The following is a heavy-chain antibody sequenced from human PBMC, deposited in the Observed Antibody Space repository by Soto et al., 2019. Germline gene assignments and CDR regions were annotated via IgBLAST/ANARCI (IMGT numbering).Heavy chain of an antibody. CDR1: GGSISSGGYY. CDR3: ARDGRYCGGDCYDNWFDP. CDR2: IYYSGST. V-gene: IGHV4-31*03. J-gene: IGHJ5*02. Sequence: PSETLSLTCTVSGGSISSGGYYWSWIRQHPGKGLEWIGYIYYSGSTYYNPSLKSRVTISVDTSKNQFSLKLSPVTAADTAVYYCARDGRYCGGDCYDNWFDPWGQGTLVTVAS. D-gene: IGHD2-21*01.